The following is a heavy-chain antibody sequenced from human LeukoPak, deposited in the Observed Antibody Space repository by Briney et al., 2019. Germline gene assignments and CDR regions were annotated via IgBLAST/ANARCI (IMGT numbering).Heavy chain of an antibody. J-gene: IGHJ4*02. CDR3: AKEGFGNYYSAYFVY. CDR1: GFTFSSYG. V-gene: IGHV3-30*18. D-gene: IGHD1-26*01. CDR2: ISYEGSTS. Sequence: GGSLRLSCAASGFTFSSYGMQWVRQAPGKGLEWVAVISYEGSTSYYADSVKGRFTISRDNSKNTLYLQMNGLRAEDTAVYYCAKEGFGNYYSAYFVYWGQGTLVTVSS.